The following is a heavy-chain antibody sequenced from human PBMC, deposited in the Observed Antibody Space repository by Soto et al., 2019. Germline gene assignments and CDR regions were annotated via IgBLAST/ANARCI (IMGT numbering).Heavy chain of an antibody. J-gene: IGHJ4*02. D-gene: IGHD3-3*01. Sequence: QVQLVQSGAEVKKPGASVKVSCKASGYTFTSYAMHWVRQAPGQRLEWMGGINAGNGNTKYSQKFQGRVTITRDTSVSTAYIKLSSLRSEDTAVYYCASTTFLEWFPTVDYWGQGTLVTVSS. CDR1: GYTFTSYA. V-gene: IGHV1-3*01. CDR2: INAGNGNT. CDR3: ASTTFLEWFPTVDY.